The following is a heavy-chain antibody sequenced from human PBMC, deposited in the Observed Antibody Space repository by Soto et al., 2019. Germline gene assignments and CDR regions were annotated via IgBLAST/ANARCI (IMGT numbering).Heavy chain of an antibody. D-gene: IGHD3-3*01. V-gene: IGHV4-39*01. Sequence: QLQLQESGPGLVKPSETLSLTCTVSGGSISSSSYYWGWIRQPPGKGLEWIGSTYYSGSTYYNPSLKSRVTISVDTSKNLFSLKLSSVTAADTAVYYCARRQHYDFWSGYYATKNWFDPWGQGTLVTVSS. CDR1: GGSISSSSYY. CDR2: TYYSGST. J-gene: IGHJ5*02. CDR3: ARRQHYDFWSGYYATKNWFDP.